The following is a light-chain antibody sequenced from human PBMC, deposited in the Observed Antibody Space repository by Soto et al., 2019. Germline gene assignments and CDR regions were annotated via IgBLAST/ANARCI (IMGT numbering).Light chain of an antibody. CDR1: QSVSSNY. J-gene: IGKJ4*01. CDR3: QQYGNSPPIT. CDR2: GAS. V-gene: IGKV3-20*01. Sequence: EIVLTQSPRTLSLSPGERATLSCRASQSVSSNYLAWYQQKPGQAPRLLIYGASTRATGIPDRFSGSGSGTDFTLTISRLEPEDFAVYYCQQYGNSPPITFGGGTKVDIK.